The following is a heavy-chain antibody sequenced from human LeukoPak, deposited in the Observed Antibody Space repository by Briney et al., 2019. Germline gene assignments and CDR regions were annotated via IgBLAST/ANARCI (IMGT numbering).Heavy chain of an antibody. CDR2: VNKDGSEK. D-gene: IGHD1/OR15-1a*01. J-gene: IGHJ6*02. CDR3: ARNNDMDV. Sequence: PGGSLRLSCAASGFILSNHWMTWVRQAPGKGPEWAANVNKDGSEKYYVDSVKGRFTISRDTAKNSLYLQMNNLRAEDTALYYCARNNDMDVWGQGTTVIVSS. V-gene: IGHV3-7*03. CDR1: GFILSNHW.